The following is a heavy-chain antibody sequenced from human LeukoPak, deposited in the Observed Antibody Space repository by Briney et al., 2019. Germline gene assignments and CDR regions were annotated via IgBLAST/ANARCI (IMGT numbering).Heavy chain of an antibody. CDR3: VRGPHIAATSY. D-gene: IGHD6-25*01. V-gene: IGHV3-7*03. CDR1: GFSFNNYR. J-gene: IGHJ4*02. Sequence: PGGSLRLSCVASGFSFNNYRMTWVRHAPGKGLEWVANIKQDGSEKQYVDSVKGRFAISRDNAKKSLYLQINTLRAEDTAVYYCVRGPHIAATSYWGQGTLVTVSS. CDR2: IKQDGSEK.